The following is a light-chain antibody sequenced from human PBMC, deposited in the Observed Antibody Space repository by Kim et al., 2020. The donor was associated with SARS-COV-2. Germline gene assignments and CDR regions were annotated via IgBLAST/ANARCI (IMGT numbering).Light chain of an antibody. J-gene: IGLJ3*02. V-gene: IGLV6-57*03. Sequence: GKTVTIACTRSSGSIASNYVKWYQQRPGSAPTTVIYEDNQRPSGVPDRFSGSIDSSSNSASLTISGLKTEDEADYYCQSYDSSNWVFGGGTQRTVL. CDR3: QSYDSSNWV. CDR2: EDN. CDR1: SGSIASNY.